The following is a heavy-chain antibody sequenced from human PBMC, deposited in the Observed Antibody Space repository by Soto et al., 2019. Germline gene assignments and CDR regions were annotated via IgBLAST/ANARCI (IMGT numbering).Heavy chain of an antibody. CDR1: GFTFTRYA. D-gene: IGHD2-15*01. CDR3: ASPGVGGYFDY. J-gene: IGHJ4*02. CDR2: XNAGNXNT. V-gene: IGHV1-3*01. Sequence: XSMKVSCKASGFTFTRYAMHWVRQAPGQRLEWMGWXNAGNXNTKYSQKLQGXVTITRDTXASTAYMELRSLRSDDKDVYYCASPGVGGYFDYWGKGTLVTVSS.